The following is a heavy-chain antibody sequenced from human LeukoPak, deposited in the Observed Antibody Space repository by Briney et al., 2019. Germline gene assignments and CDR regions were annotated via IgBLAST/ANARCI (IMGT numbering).Heavy chain of an antibody. Sequence: GESLKISCKGSGYSFTSYWISWLRQMPGKGLEWMGRIEPSDPYTNYSPSFQGHVTISADKSISTAYLQWSSLKASDTAMYYCARRSKDYYYDSSGETFDYWGQGTLVTVSS. CDR1: GYSFTSYW. V-gene: IGHV5-10-1*01. CDR3: ARRSKDYYYDSSGETFDY. J-gene: IGHJ4*02. D-gene: IGHD3-22*01. CDR2: IEPSDPYT.